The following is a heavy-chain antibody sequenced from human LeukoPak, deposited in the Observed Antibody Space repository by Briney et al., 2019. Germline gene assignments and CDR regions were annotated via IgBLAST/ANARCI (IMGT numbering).Heavy chain of an antibody. Sequence: GGSLRLSCAASGFTFSAFGMHWVRQAPGKGLEWVAVISYDGSYEYFAGSVKGRFTISRDNSKSTLYLQINSLRAEDTAMYYCAKEENTAANSWGQGTLVTVSS. CDR3: AKEENTAANS. CDR2: ISYDGSYE. CDR1: GFTFSAFG. V-gene: IGHV3-30*18. J-gene: IGHJ4*02. D-gene: IGHD5-18*01.